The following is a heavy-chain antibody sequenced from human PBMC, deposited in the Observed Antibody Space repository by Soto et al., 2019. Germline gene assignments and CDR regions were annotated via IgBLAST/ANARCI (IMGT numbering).Heavy chain of an antibody. CDR1: GGSISSSNW. CDR2: IYHSGST. CDR3: ARPLSSWYFQVGNWFDP. Sequence: NPSETLSLTCAVSGGSISSSNWWSWVRQPPGKGLEWIGEIYHSGSTNYNPSLKSRVTISVDKSKNQFSLKLSSVTAADTAVYYCARPLSSWYFQVGNWFDPWGQGTLVTVSS. J-gene: IGHJ5*02. V-gene: IGHV4-4*02. D-gene: IGHD6-13*01.